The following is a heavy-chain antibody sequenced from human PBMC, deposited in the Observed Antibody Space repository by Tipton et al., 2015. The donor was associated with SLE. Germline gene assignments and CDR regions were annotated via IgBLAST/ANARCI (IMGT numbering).Heavy chain of an antibody. CDR2: IKQDGSEK. CDR1: GFTFSSYS. D-gene: IGHD3-22*01. J-gene: IGHJ4*02. Sequence: SLRLSCAASGFTFSSYSMNWVRQAPGKGLEWVANIKQDGSEKYYVDSVKGRFTISRGNAKNSLYLQMNSLRAEDTAVYYCARVADYYDSSGYYYLDYWGQGTLVTVSS. V-gene: IGHV3-7*01. CDR3: ARVADYYDSSGYYYLDY.